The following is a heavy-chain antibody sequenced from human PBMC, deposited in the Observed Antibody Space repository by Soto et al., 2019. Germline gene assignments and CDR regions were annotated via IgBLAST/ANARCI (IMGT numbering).Heavy chain of an antibody. CDR1: GFTFDTYT. CDR2: ISATTTYK. V-gene: IGHV3-21*01. D-gene: IGHD2-8*02. J-gene: IGHJ2*01. Sequence: ESGGGLVKPGGSLRLSCTASGFTFDTYTMNWLRQAPGRGLEWVSSISATTTYKYYAASVEGRFTISRDNAKNSLYLQTNSLGAEDTAVYYCARGSASKSGHLWYFDLWGRGTLVTVSS. CDR3: ARGSASKSGHLWYFDL.